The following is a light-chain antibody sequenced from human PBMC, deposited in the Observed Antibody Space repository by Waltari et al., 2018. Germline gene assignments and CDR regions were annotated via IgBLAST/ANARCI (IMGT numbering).Light chain of an antibody. Sequence: QSALTQPASVSGSPGQSSTLSCTGTSNDIGNYYLVSWYQQRPGEAPKLLMYGATKRPSGVSNRFSGSKSGKTASLTISGLQTEDEADYYCFSFVAANSFVFGTGTKVTVL. CDR1: SNDIGNYYL. CDR2: GAT. V-gene: IGLV2-23*01. J-gene: IGLJ1*01. CDR3: FSFVAANSFV.